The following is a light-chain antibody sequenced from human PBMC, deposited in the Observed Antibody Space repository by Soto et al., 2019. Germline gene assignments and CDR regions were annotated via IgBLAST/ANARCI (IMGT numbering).Light chain of an antibody. J-gene: IGKJ1*01. V-gene: IGKV1-39*01. CDR2: AAS. CDR3: QQSYTTPTWT. CDR1: QSISTY. Sequence: DIQMTQSPSSLSASVGDRVAITCRASQSISTYLNWYQQKPGRTPKLLISAASSLQSGVPSRFSGSGSGTEFALTISSLQPEDFAPYFCQQSYTTPTWTFGQGTTVEI.